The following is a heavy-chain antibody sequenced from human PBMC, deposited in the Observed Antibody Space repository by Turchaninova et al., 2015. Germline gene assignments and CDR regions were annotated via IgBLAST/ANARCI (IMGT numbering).Heavy chain of an antibody. V-gene: IGHV4-39*07. CDR2: IYSSGRN. CDR1: GGSLRSGDYY. D-gene: IGHD6-13*01. Sequence: QLQLQESGPGLVKPSETLSLTCTVSGGSLRSGDYYWGWLRQPPGQGLEWVGTIYSSGRNYYNPSLKSRVTITIETSRNQFSLNLTSVTAADTAVYYCARDLTAAAGTGDAFDIWGQGTMVTVSS. CDR3: ARDLTAAAGTGDAFDI. J-gene: IGHJ3*02.